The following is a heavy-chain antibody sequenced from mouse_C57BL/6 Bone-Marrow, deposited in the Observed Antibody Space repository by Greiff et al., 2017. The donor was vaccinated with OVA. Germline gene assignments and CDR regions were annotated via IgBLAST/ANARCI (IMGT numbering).Heavy chain of an antibody. D-gene: IGHD2-5*01. CDR1: GYTFTEYP. CDR3: AREEDGYYSNYFSFAY. Sequence: QVQLQQSGAELVKPGASVRLSCKASGYTFTEYPIHWVKQRSGQGLEWIGWFYPGRGSIKYNEKFKDKATLTADKSSSTDDMELSRLTFEDSAVYFCAREEDGYYSNYFSFAYWGQATLVTVSA. J-gene: IGHJ3*01. CDR2: FYPGRGSI. V-gene: IGHV1-62-2*01.